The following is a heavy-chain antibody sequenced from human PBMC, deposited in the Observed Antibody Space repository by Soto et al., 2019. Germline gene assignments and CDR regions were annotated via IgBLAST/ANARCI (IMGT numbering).Heavy chain of an antibody. CDR3: ARASYDFWSGLPKSWFDP. CDR1: GGSISSYY. CDR2: IYYSGST. J-gene: IGHJ5*02. V-gene: IGHV4-59*01. D-gene: IGHD3-3*01. Sequence: SETLSLTCTVSGGSISSYYWSWIRQPPGKGLEWIGYIYYSGSTNYNPSLKSRVTISVDTSKNQFSLKLSSVTAADTAVYYCARASYDFWSGLPKSWFDPWGQGTLVTVS.